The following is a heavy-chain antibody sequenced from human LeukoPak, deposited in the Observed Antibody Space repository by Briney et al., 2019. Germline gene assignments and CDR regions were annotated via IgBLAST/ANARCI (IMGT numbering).Heavy chain of an antibody. D-gene: IGHD3-3*01. Sequence: ASVKVSCTASGYTFTGYYMHWVRQAPGQGLEWMGIINPSGGSTSYAQKFQGRVTMTRDTSTSTVYMELSSLRSEDTAVYYCARDRYDFWSGLIPYWGQGTLATVSS. V-gene: IGHV1-46*01. CDR2: INPSGGST. J-gene: IGHJ4*02. CDR3: ARDRYDFWSGLIPY. CDR1: GYTFTGYY.